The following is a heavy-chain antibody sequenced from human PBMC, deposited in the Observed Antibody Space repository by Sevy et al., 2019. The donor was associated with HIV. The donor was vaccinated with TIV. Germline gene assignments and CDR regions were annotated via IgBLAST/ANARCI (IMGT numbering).Heavy chain of an antibody. V-gene: IGHV3-30*18. D-gene: IGHD6-19*01. CDR2: ISYDGSNK. J-gene: IGHJ6*02. CDR3: AKASRLGAVAGMPYYYYGMDV. Sequence: GGSLRLSCAASGFTFSSYGMHWVRQAPGKGLEWVAVISYDGSNKYYADSVKGRFTISRDNSKNTLYLQMNSLRAEDTAVYYCAKASRLGAVAGMPYYYYGMDVWGQWTTVTVSS. CDR1: GFTFSSYG.